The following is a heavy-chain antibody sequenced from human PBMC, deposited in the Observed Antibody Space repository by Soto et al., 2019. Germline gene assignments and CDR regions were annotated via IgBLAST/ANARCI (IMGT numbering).Heavy chain of an antibody. V-gene: IGHV1-69*06. CDR3: ARANPTKYYDYVWGDYRRGGMDV. J-gene: IGHJ6*02. CDR2: ILPLSGTT. D-gene: IGHD3-16*02. Sequence: QLQLVQSGAEVKKPGSSVKVSCKASGGTFSAYAISWVRQAPGQGLEWMGGILPLSGTTNYTQRFQGRVTISADKSTRTAYMELSSLGSEDTAVYYCARANPTKYYDYVWGDYRRGGMDVWGQGTTVTVSS. CDR1: GGTFSAYA.